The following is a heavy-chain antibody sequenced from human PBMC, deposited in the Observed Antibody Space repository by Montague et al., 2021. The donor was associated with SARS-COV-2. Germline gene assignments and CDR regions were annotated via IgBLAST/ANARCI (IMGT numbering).Heavy chain of an antibody. J-gene: IGHJ5*02. Sequence: SETLSLTCTVSGGSISRYYWSWIRQTPGKGLGWIGYIYYSGSTNXNPSLKSRVTISVDTSKNQFSLKLSSVTAADTAVYYCARAQMNRITIFGVVAEFDPWGQGTLVTVSS. CDR3: ARAQMNRITIFGVVAEFDP. V-gene: IGHV4-59*01. CDR2: IYYSGST. D-gene: IGHD3-3*01. CDR1: GGSISRYY.